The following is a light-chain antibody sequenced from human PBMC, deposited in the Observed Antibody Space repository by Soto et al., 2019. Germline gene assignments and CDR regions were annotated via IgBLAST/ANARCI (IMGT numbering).Light chain of an antibody. J-gene: IGKJ5*01. Sequence: EIVMTQSPATLSVSPGERATLSCRASQSVSNNLAWYQQKPGQAPRLLIYDTSIRASGIPARFSGSGSGTDFTLTISSLDPEDFAVYYCQQRSNRPLTFGQGTRLEIK. CDR2: DTS. V-gene: IGKV3-11*01. CDR1: QSVSNN. CDR3: QQRSNRPLT.